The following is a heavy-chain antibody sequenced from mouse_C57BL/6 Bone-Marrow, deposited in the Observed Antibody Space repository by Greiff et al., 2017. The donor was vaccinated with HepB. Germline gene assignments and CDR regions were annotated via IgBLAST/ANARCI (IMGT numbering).Heavy chain of an antibody. CDR2: IHPNSGST. V-gene: IGHV1-64*01. CDR3: ARPYGGISCFAY. D-gene: IGHD1-1*01. Sequence: QVQLQQPGAELVKPGASVKLSCKASGYTFTSYWMHWVKQRPGQGLEWIGMIHPNSGSTNYKEKFKSKATLTVDKSSSTAYMQLSSLTSEDSAVYYCARPYGGISCFAYWGPGTLVTVSA. CDR1: GYTFTSYW. J-gene: IGHJ3*01.